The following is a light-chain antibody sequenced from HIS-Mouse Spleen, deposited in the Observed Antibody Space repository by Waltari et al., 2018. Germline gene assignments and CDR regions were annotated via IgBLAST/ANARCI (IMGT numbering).Light chain of an antibody. V-gene: IGKV3-11*01. CDR3: QQRSNWPPLT. J-gene: IGKJ4*01. Sequence: EIVLPQSPATLSFSQGERATLSGRASQSVSSYLAWYQQQPGQAPRLLIYDASNRATGIPARFSGSGSGTDFTLTISSLEPEDFAVYYCQQRSNWPPLTFGGGTKVEIK. CDR1: QSVSSY. CDR2: DAS.